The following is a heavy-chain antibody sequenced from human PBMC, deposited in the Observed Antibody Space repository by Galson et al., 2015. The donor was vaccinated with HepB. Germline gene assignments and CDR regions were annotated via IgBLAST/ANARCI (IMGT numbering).Heavy chain of an antibody. CDR3: AKAVALYFYYGLDV. CDR2: ITGSGGST. CDR1: GFSFSRYA. Sequence: SLRLSCATSGFSFSRYAMSWVRQAPGKGLEWVSAITGSGGSTYYADSVKGRFTISRDNSKNTLHLQVSRLRAEDTAVYYCAKAVALYFYYGLDVWGQGTTVTVSS. J-gene: IGHJ6*02. V-gene: IGHV3-23*01.